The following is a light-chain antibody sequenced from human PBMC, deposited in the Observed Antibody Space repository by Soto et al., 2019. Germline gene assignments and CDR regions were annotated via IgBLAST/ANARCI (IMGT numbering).Light chain of an antibody. CDR2: GNN. CDR3: QSYDGSLRGSV. J-gene: IGLJ1*01. Sequence: QSALTQPPSVSGAPGQRVTISCTGSSSNIGAGYDVHWYQQLPGTAPKLLIHGNNNRPSGVPDRFSGSKSGTSASLAITGLQAEDEADYYCQSYDGSLRGSVFGSGTKVTVL. V-gene: IGLV1-40*01. CDR1: SSNIGAGYD.